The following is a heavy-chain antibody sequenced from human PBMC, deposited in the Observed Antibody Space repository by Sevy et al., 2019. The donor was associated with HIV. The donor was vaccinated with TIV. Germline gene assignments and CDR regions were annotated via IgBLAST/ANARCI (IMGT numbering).Heavy chain of an antibody. D-gene: IGHD3-22*01. CDR3: ARDVLNYYDSSGSLDY. CDR2: ISYDGSNK. Sequence: GGSLRLSCAASGFTFSSYAMHWVRQAPGKGLEWVAVISYDGSNKYYADSVKGRFTISRDNSKNTLYRQMNSLRAEDTAVYYCARDVLNYYDSSGSLDYWGQGTLVTVSS. J-gene: IGHJ4*02. V-gene: IGHV3-30*04. CDR1: GFTFSSYA.